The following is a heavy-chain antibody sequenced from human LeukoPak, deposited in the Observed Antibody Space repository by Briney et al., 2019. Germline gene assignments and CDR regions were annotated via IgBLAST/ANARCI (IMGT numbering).Heavy chain of an antibody. Sequence: GGSLRLSCAASGFTFSSYEMNWVRQAPGKGPEWVANIKQDESERYTVDSVKGRFTISRDNAKNSVYLHMNSLRAEDTALYYCARLSAYYYGSFFYYYMDVWGKGTTVTVSS. CDR1: GFTFSSYE. V-gene: IGHV3-7*01. CDR2: IKQDESER. CDR3: ARLSAYYYGSFFYYYMDV. D-gene: IGHD3-10*01. J-gene: IGHJ6*03.